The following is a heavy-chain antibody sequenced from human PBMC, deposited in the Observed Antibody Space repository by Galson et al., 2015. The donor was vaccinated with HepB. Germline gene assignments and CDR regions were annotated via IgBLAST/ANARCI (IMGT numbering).Heavy chain of an antibody. CDR2: INTNTGNP. V-gene: IGHV7-4-1*02. Sequence: SVKVSCKASGYTFTSYAMNWVRQAPGQGLEWMGWINTNTGNPTYAQGFTGRFVFSLDTSVSTAYLQISSLKAEDTAVYYCARDLYDFWSGYYEYYFDYWGQGTLVTVSS. CDR1: GYTFTSYA. J-gene: IGHJ4*02. CDR3: ARDLYDFWSGYYEYYFDY. D-gene: IGHD3-3*01.